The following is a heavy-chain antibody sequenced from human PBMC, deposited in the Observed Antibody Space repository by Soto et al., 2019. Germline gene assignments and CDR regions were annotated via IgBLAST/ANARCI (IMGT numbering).Heavy chain of an antibody. CDR2: TSYDRSNK. D-gene: IGHD3-10*01. V-gene: IGHV3-30*03. CDR3: ARLTYYYGSGSYYPDY. Sequence: GGSRRLSCASAGFTLRIYGMHWVGQAPGKGLEWVAVTSYDRSNKYDADSLKGRFTISTDNSKNTLYLQMNNLRAEDTAVYYCARLTYYYGSGSYYPDYWGQGTLVTV. J-gene: IGHJ4*02. CDR1: GFTLRIYG.